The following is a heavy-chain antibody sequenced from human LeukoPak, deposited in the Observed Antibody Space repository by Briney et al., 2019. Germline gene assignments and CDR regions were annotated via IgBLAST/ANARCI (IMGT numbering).Heavy chain of an antibody. Sequence: GGSLRLSCAASGFTFSSCWMTWVRQAPGKGLEWVANIKEDGSKKDYVDSVKGRFTIFRDNAKNSLYLQMNSLRAEDTAVYYCATPLDYYDSSGYHQGGDWGQGTLVTVSS. J-gene: IGHJ4*02. CDR2: IKEDGSKK. CDR1: GFTFSSCW. CDR3: ATPLDYYDSSGYHQGGD. D-gene: IGHD3-22*01. V-gene: IGHV3-7*03.